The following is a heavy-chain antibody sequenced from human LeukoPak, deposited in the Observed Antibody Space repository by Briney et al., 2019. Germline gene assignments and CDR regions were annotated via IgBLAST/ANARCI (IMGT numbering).Heavy chain of an antibody. D-gene: IGHD4-23*01. V-gene: IGHV3-23*01. CDR3: AKEHYGGNSPDY. CDR1: GFVFSSYV. CDR2: RSGSGGST. Sequence: GGSLRLSCAASGFVFSSYVMSWVRQAPGKGLEWGSTRSGSGGSTYYADSVKGRFTISRDNSKKTLYLQMNSLRAEDMAVYYCAKEHYGGNSPDYWGQGTLVTVSS. J-gene: IGHJ4*02.